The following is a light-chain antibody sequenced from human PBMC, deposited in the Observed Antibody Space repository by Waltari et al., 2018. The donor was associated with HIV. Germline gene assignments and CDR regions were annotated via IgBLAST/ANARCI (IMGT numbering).Light chain of an antibody. CDR3: QHGSDFPLS. Sequence: IQLTQSPPSLSASVGDRVPITCRASQDINTRLAWYQQKPGKAPNLVIYASSRLQSGVPSRFSGSGSGTFFTLTIDDFQTDDSATYYCQHGSDFPLSFGGGTKVEI. CDR1: QDINTR. CDR2: ASS. V-gene: IGKV1-12*01. J-gene: IGKJ4*01.